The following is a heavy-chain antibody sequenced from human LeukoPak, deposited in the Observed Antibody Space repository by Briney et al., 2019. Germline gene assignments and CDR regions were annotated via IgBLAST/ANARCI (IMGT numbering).Heavy chain of an antibody. CDR1: GYTLTELS. J-gene: IGHJ4*02. CDR2: FDPEDGET. V-gene: IGHV1-24*01. Sequence: ASVKVSCTVSGYTLTELSMHWVRQAPGKGLEWMGGFDPEDGETIYAQKFQGRVTMTEDTSTDTAYMELSSLRSEDTAVYYCATGYRSSSAQFDYWGQGTLVTVSS. D-gene: IGHD6-6*01. CDR3: ATGYRSSSAQFDY.